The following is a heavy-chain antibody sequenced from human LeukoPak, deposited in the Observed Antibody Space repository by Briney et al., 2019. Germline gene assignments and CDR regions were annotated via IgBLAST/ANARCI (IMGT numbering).Heavy chain of an antibody. CDR3: ASGDYGDPPLNY. D-gene: IGHD4/OR15-4a*01. CDR1: GYTFTSYG. V-gene: IGHV1-2*02. CDR2: ISPNSGGA. J-gene: IGHJ4*02. Sequence: ASVKVSCKASGYTFTSYGISWVRQAPGQGLEWMGWISPNSGGANYAQKFQRRVTMTRDTSISTAYMELSRLRSDDTAVYYCASGDYGDPPLNYWGQGTLVTVSS.